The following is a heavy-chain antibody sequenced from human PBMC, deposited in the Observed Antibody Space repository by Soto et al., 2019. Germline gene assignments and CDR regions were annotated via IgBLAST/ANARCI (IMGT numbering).Heavy chain of an antibody. CDR1: GFTFSNYW. V-gene: IGHV3-74*01. CDR2: INSDGSGS. Sequence: EVKLVESGGGLVQPGGSLRLSCAASGFTFSNYWMYWVRQAPGQGLGWVSSINSDGSGSRYADCGQGRLTISRDNVKNTLYLQMHSLRVEDTAVYYCARGDCVGGSCYSLAGSFYYYMDVWGKGTTVTVFS. J-gene: IGHJ6*03. D-gene: IGHD2-15*01. CDR3: ARGDCVGGSCYSLAGSFYYYMDV.